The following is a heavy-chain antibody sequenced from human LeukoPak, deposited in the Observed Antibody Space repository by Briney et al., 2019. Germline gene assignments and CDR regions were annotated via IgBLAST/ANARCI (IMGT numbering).Heavy chain of an antibody. J-gene: IGHJ6*03. Sequence: PGGSLRLSCAASGFTFSSYWMSWVRQAPGKGLEWVANIKQDGSEKFYVDSVKGRFTISRDNAKNSLYLQMNSLRAEDTAVYSCARRIRSSTSWQIPYYYYYYMDVWGKGTTVTVSS. CDR2: IKQDGSEK. CDR3: ARRIRSSTSWQIPYYYYYYMDV. CDR1: GFTFSSYW. V-gene: IGHV3-7*01. D-gene: IGHD2-2*01.